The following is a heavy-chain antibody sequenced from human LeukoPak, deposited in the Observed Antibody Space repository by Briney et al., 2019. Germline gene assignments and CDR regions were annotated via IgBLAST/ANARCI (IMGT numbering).Heavy chain of an antibody. CDR3: AKIRDIVVVPAVPVDY. Sequence: GGSLRLSCAASGFTFSSYAMSWVRQALGKGLEWVTAISGSGGSTYYADSVKGRFTISRDNSKNTLHLQMNSLRAEDTAVYYCAKIRDIVVVPAVPVDYWGQGTLVTVSS. CDR1: GFTFSSYA. D-gene: IGHD2-2*01. CDR2: ISGSGGST. V-gene: IGHV3-23*01. J-gene: IGHJ4*02.